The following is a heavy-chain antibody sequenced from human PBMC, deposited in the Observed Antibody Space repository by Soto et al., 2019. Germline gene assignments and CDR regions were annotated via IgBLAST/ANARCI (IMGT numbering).Heavy chain of an antibody. CDR3: ARRGGSGSYYRLYYYYGMDV. CDR1: GGPISSSSFH. CDR2: IHHSGST. V-gene: IGHV4-39*01. Sequence: SETLSLTCTVSGGPISSSSFHWGWIRQSPGKGLEWIGSIHHSGSTNYNPSLKSRVTISIDTSKNQFSLKLSSVTATDTAVYYCARRGGSGSYYRLYYYYGMDVWGQGTTVTVSS. D-gene: IGHD3-10*01. J-gene: IGHJ6*02.